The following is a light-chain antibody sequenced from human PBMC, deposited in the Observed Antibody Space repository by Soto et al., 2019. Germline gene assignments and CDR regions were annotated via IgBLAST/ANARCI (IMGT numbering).Light chain of an antibody. Sequence: DIVLTQSPGNLSLSPGERATLSCRASQSISNRYLAWYHQKPGQAPRLLIYGTSNRATGIPDRFSGSGSGTDFTLTISRLEPEDFALYYCQLYTSSPPMSTFGQGTRLEI. CDR2: GTS. CDR1: QSISNRY. V-gene: IGKV3-20*01. J-gene: IGKJ2*01. CDR3: QLYTSSPPMST.